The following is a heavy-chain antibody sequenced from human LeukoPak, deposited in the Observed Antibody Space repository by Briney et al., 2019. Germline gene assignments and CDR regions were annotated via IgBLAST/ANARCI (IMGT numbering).Heavy chain of an antibody. CDR2: ISSSGSTI. Sequence: GGSLRLSCAASGFTFSDYYMSWIRQAPGKGLEWVSYISSSGSTIYYADFVQGRFTISRDNAKNSVYLQMNSLRDEDTAVYYCATRPGYTYGYGYWVQGTLVTVSS. CDR3: ATRPGYTYGYGY. J-gene: IGHJ4*02. V-gene: IGHV3-11*04. CDR1: GFTFSDYY. D-gene: IGHD5-18*01.